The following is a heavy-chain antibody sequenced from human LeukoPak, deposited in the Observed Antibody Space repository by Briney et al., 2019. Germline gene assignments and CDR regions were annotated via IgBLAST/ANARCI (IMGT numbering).Heavy chain of an antibody. D-gene: IGHD6-19*01. J-gene: IGHJ4*02. V-gene: IGHV4-34*01. CDR1: GGSFSGYY. Sequence: PSETLSLTCAVYGGSFSGYYWSWIRQPPGKGLEWIGEINHSGSTNYNPSLKSRVTISVDTSENQFSLKLSSVTAADTAVYYCARGVASSGWYRYWGQGTLVTVSS. CDR2: INHSGST. CDR3: ARGVASSGWYRY.